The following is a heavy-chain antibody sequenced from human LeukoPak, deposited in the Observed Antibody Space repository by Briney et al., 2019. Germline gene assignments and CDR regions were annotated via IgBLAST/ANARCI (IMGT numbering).Heavy chain of an antibody. J-gene: IGHJ4*02. CDR2: IYTSCST. Sequence: SETLSLTCTVSGDSFSYFYWSWIRQPAGKGLEWIGLIYTSCSTNYNPSLKSRVTISVDTSKNQFSLKLSSVTAADTAVYYCARGNGIVAAWSFDYWGQGTLVTVYS. CDR3: ARGNGIVAAWSFDY. D-gene: IGHD6-13*01. CDR1: GDSFSYFY. V-gene: IGHV4-4*07.